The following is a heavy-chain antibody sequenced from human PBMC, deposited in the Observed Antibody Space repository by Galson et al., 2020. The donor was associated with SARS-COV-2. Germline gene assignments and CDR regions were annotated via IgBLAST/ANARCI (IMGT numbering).Heavy chain of an antibody. V-gene: IGHV5-51*01. J-gene: IGHJ4*02. Sequence: GESLKISCKTSGYTFDTYWIGWVRQMPGKGLEWMGIIYPEDSDTRYSPSFQGQVIISADKSVSTAYLQWNSLKASDTAMYYCARWGAGMAMPGGNWGQGTLVTVSS. CDR2: IYPEDSDT. CDR3: ARWGAGMAMPGGN. CDR1: GYTFDTYW. D-gene: IGHD1-26*01.